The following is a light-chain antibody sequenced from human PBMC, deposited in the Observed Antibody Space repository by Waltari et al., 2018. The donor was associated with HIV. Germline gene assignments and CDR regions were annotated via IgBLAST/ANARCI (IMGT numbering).Light chain of an antibody. J-gene: IGKJ1*01. Sequence: AAVMTCQSDRSLVSRDGDTYLHWFQQIAGQAPRRLFHKVFRRDSGVPDRFSASGSGSNFTPTISRVEAEDVALYYCMQNSHWPRTFGPGTKAEI. V-gene: IGKV2-30*01. CDR1: RSLVSRDGDTY. CDR3: MQNSHWPRT. CDR2: KVF.